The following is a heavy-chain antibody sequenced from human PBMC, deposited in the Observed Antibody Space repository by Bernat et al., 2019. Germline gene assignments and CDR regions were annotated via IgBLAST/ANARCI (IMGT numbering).Heavy chain of an antibody. Sequence: QLQLQESGPGLVKPSETLSLTCTVSGGSISSSSYYWGWIRQPPGKGLEWIGSIYYSGSTYYNPSLKSRVTISVDTSKNQFSLKLSSVTAADTAVYYCARLTGGRPFDIWGQGTMVTVSS. CDR3: ARLTGGRPFDI. CDR2: IYYSGST. J-gene: IGHJ3*02. V-gene: IGHV4-39*01. CDR1: GGSISSSSYY. D-gene: IGHD2-15*01.